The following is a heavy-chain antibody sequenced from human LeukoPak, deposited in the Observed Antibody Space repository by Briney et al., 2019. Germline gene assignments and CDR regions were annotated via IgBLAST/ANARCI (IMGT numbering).Heavy chain of an antibody. J-gene: IGHJ2*01. Sequence: GGSLRLSCAASGFTFSSYSMNWVRQAPGKGLEWVSYISSSSSTIYYADSVKGRFTISRGNAKNSLYLQMNSLRAEDTAVYYCARGSEGDYGDYPDWYFDLWGRGTLVTVSS. V-gene: IGHV3-48*01. D-gene: IGHD4-17*01. CDR1: GFTFSSYS. CDR2: ISSSSSTI. CDR3: ARGSEGDYGDYPDWYFDL.